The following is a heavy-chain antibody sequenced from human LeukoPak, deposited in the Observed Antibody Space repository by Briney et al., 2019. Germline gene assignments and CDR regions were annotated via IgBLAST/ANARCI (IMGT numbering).Heavy chain of an antibody. V-gene: IGHV3-30*04. J-gene: IGHJ6*03. Sequence: GRSLRLSCAASGFTFISYSMHWVRQAPGKGLEWVALISYDGSHKYYADSVKGRFTISRDNSKNTLYLQMNSLRAEDTAVYYCARDWYTAERWTIYYSYYIDVWGKGTTVTVSS. D-gene: IGHD4-23*01. CDR2: ISYDGSHK. CDR3: ARDWYTAERWTIYYSYYIDV. CDR1: GFTFISYS.